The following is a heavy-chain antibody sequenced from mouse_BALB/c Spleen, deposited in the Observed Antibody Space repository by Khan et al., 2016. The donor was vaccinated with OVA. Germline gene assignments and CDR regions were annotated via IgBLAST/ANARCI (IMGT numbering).Heavy chain of an antibody. Sequence: IQLVQSGPELMKPGASVKISCKASGYSFSTYYIHWVTRSHGKTLEWIGYIDPFNGGTTYNQKFKGKATLTVDKSSSTAYMHLTNLTSEDSAVYYWARHGSTSWFAYWGQGTLVTVSA. V-gene: IGHV1S135*01. D-gene: IGHD1-1*01. CDR3: ARHGSTSWFAY. CDR2: IDPFNGGT. J-gene: IGHJ3*01. CDR1: GYSFSTYY.